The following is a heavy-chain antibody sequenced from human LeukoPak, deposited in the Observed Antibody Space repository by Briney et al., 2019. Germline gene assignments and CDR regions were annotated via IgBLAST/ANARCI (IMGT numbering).Heavy chain of an antibody. CDR3: ASDISAMVTYWFGP. J-gene: IGHJ5*02. CDR1: EFTFSSQW. D-gene: IGHD5-18*01. V-gene: IGHV3-7*01. Sequence: LRLARPVYEFTFSSQWKSSVRQAPGNRPDRLSNIKHHPSEKYYGDSVTGRFTISRVNAKPPLYLQMNSLRSEDTAVYYCASDISAMVTYWFGPWGQGTLVTVSS. CDR2: IKHHPSEK.